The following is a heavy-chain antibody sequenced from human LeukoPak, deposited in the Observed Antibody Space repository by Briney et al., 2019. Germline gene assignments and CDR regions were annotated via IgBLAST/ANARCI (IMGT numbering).Heavy chain of an antibody. Sequence: GGSLRLSCAASGFTFSDYYMSWIRQAPGKGLEWVSYISSSGSTIYYADSVKGRFTISRDNTKNSLYLQMNSLRAEDTAVYYCAKYNWNYWIGAFDIWGQGTMVTVSS. CDR3: AKYNWNYWIGAFDI. J-gene: IGHJ3*02. CDR1: GFTFSDYY. V-gene: IGHV3-11*01. D-gene: IGHD1-7*01. CDR2: ISSSGSTI.